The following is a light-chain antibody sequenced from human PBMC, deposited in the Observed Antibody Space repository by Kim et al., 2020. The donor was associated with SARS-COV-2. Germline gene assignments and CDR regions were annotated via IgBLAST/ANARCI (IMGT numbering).Light chain of an antibody. J-gene: IGLJ3*02. CDR1: KLGDKY. CDR3: QAWDSSTTWV. V-gene: IGLV3-1*01. Sequence: VPPGQTATITCSGDKLGDKYFSWYQQKPGQSPVLVISKDNRRPSGIPERFSGSNSGNTATLTISGTQAMDEADYYCQAWDSSTTWVFGGGTQLTVL. CDR2: KDN.